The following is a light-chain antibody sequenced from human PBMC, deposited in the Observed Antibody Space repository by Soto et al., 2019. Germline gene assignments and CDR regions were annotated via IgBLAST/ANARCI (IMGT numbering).Light chain of an antibody. J-gene: IGKJ1*01. V-gene: IGKV3-15*01. CDR3: QQYNNWPQT. CDR1: QSVSSN. CDR2: GAS. Sequence: ESMITQSPSTLSVSPGERATLSCRASQSVSSNLAWYQQKPGQAPRLLIYGASTRATGIPARFSGSGSGTEFTLTISSLQSEDFAVYYCQQYNNWPQTCGQGTKG.